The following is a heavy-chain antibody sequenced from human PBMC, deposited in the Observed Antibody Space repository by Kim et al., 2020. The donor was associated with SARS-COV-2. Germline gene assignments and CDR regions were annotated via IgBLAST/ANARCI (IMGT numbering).Heavy chain of an antibody. CDR1: GFTFSSYD. CDR3: ARGAMVRGVITYFDY. CDR2: IGSAGDT. J-gene: IGHJ4*02. Sequence: GGSLRLSCAASGFTFSSYDMHWVRQGTGKGLEWVSAIGSAGDTYYPGSVKGRFTISRENAKNSLYLHMNSLTAGDTAVYYCARGAMVRGVITYFDYWGQG. D-gene: IGHD3-10*01. V-gene: IGHV3-13*01.